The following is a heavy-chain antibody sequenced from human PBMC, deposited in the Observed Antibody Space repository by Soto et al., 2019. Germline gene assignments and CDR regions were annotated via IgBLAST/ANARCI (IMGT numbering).Heavy chain of an antibody. V-gene: IGHV3-23*01. CDR2: IDGSGRST. D-gene: IGHD2-2*01. J-gene: IGHJ4*02. CDR3: AKGSAAVRPYYFDH. Sequence: GGSLRLSXAASGFTFSTSAMSWVRQAPGTGLEWVSAIDGSGRSTYYADSVKGRFTISRDNSKNTLFLQMNSLRAEDTAMYYCAKGSAAVRPYYFDHWGQGTLVTVSS. CDR1: GFTFSTSA.